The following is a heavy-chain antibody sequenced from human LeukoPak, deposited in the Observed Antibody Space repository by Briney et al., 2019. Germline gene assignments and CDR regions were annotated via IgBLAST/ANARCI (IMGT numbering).Heavy chain of an antibody. V-gene: IGHV4-38-2*02. CDR3: ARGEMIVVVLDY. D-gene: IGHD3-22*01. J-gene: IGHJ4*02. CDR2: IYHSGST. Sequence: SETLSLTCTVSGYSISSGYFWGWIRQPPGKGLDWIGSIYHSGSTHYNPSLKSRVTISVDTSKNQFSLKLSSVTAADTAVYYCARGEMIVVVLDYWGQGTLVTVSS. CDR1: GYSISSGYF.